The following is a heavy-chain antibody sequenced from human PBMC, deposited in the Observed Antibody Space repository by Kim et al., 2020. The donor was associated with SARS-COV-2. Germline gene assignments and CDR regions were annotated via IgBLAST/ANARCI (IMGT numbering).Heavy chain of an antibody. CDR3: ASPKPDVEMATFNFDY. CDR2: IIPIFGTA. V-gene: IGHV1-69*13. CDR1: GGTFSSYA. D-gene: IGHD5-12*01. Sequence: SVKVSCKASGGTFSSYAFSWVRQAPGQGLEWMGGIIPIFGTANYAQKFQGRVTITADESTSTAYMELSSLRSEDTAVYYCASPKPDVEMATFNFDYWGQ. J-gene: IGHJ4*02.